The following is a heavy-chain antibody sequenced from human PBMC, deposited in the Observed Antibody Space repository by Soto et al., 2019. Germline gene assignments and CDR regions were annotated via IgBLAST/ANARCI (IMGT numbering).Heavy chain of an antibody. CDR1: GFTFSSYT. J-gene: IGHJ6*02. CDR3: AKDSSSGWILNYGLDV. V-gene: IGHV3-48*02. Sequence: EVQLVESGGGLVQPGGSLRLSCAASGFTFSSYTMNWVRLAPGKGLEWVSYISSSSTTMYYADSVKGRFTVSRDNAEKSLYLQMNSLRDDDTAVYFCAKDSSSGWILNYGLDVWGQGTLVTVSS. D-gene: IGHD6-19*01. CDR2: ISSSSTTM.